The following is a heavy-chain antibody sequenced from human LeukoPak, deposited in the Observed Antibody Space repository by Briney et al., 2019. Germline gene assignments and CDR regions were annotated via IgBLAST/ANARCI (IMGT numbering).Heavy chain of an antibody. CDR2: IYYSGST. J-gene: IGHJ6*03. V-gene: IGHV4-34*01. D-gene: IGHD5-12*01. Sequence: SETLSLTCAVYGGSFSGYYWSWIRQPPGKGLEWIGSIYYSGSTYCNPSLKSRVTISVDTSKNQFSLKLSSVTAADTAVYYCARYSGYDPSPYYYYYYMDVWGKGTTVTISS. CDR3: ARYSGYDPSPYYYYYYMDV. CDR1: GGSFSGYY.